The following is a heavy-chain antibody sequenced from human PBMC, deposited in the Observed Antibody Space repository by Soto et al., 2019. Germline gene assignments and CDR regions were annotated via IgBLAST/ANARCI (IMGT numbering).Heavy chain of an antibody. CDR2: IKEDGSEK. V-gene: IGHV3-7*03. J-gene: IGHJ3*02. CDR1: GFTFSSYW. D-gene: IGHD6-19*01. CDR3: ASHSSLAFDI. Sequence: PGGSLRLSCAASGFTFSSYWMSWVRQAPGKGLEWVANIKEDGSEKYYVDSVKGRFTSSRDNAKKSMYLQMNSLRAEDTAVYYCASHSSLAFDIWGQGTMVTVSS.